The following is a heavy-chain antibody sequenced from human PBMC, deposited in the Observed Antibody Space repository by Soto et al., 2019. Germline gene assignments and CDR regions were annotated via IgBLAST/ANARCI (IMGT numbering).Heavy chain of an antibody. J-gene: IGHJ6*02. D-gene: IGHD1-26*01. CDR1: GYTFTNYD. V-gene: IGHV1-18*01. Sequence: QVQLVQSGAEVKKPGASVKVSCKASGYTFTNYDISWLRHAPGQGLELMGWISTYNGNTNCTQKLQGRVTMTTDTSASTAYMELTSLRFDDTAIYYCERGPGDMDAWGQGTTVTVSS. CDR3: ERGPGDMDA. CDR2: ISTYNGNT.